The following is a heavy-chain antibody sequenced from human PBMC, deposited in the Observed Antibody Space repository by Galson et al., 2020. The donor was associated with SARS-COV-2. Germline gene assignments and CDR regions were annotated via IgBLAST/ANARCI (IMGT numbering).Heavy chain of an antibody. D-gene: IGHD3-10*01. Sequence: QAGGSLRLSCAASGFTFSNYAMTWVRQAPGKGLEWVSAISGNAGTKYYADSVKGRFTISRDNSKNTLYMQMNSLRAEDTAVYYCASGAMDRGYNFDHWGQGTLVTVSS. CDR2: ISGNAGTK. CDR3: ASGAMDRGYNFDH. V-gene: IGHV3-23*01. J-gene: IGHJ4*02. CDR1: GFTFSNYA.